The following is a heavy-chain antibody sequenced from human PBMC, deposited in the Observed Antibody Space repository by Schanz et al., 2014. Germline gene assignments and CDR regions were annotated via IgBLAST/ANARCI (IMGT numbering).Heavy chain of an antibody. J-gene: IGHJ3*02. V-gene: IGHV3-23*01. CDR3: AKGRFGELSAFDI. Sequence: EVQLLESGGGLVKPGGSLRLSCAASGFVFGDYYMTWIRQAPGKGLLWVSSISGTGGDDTYYADSVKGRFTISRDNSKNTLFLQMNSLRVEDTAVYYCAKGRFGELSAFDIWGQGTMVTVSS. CDR2: ISGTGGDDT. CDR1: GFVFGDYY. D-gene: IGHD3-10*01.